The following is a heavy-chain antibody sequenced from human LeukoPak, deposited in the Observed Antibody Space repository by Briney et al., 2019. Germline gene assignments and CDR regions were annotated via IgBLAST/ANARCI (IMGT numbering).Heavy chain of an antibody. J-gene: IGHJ5*02. V-gene: IGHV1-69*04. D-gene: IGHD1-26*01. CDR3: AREPNSGSYYGWFDP. Sequence: SVKVSCKSSGGTFSSYAISWVRQAPGQGLEWMGRIIPILGIANYAQKFQGRVTITADKSTSTAYMELSSLRSEDTAVYYCAREPNSGSYYGWFDPWGQGTLVTVSS. CDR1: GGTFSSYA. CDR2: IIPILGIA.